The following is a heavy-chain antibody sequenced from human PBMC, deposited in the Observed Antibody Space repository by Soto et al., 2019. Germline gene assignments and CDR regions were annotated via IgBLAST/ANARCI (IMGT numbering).Heavy chain of an antibody. CDR2: IIPILGIA. J-gene: IGHJ4*02. CDR3: ATPYGGNSVGFDY. CDR1: GGTFSSYT. Sequence: QVQLVQSGAEVKKPGSSVKVSCKASGGTFSSYTISWVRQAPGQGLEWMGRIIPILGIANYAQKFQGRVTITADKSTSTAYMELSSLRSEDTAVYYCATPYGGNSVGFDYWGQGTLVTVSS. D-gene: IGHD4-17*01. V-gene: IGHV1-69*02.